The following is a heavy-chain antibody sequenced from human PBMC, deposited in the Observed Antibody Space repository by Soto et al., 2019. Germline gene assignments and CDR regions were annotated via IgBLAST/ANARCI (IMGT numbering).Heavy chain of an antibody. Sequence: QVQLVQSGAEVKKPGSSVKVSCKASGGTFSSYAISWVRQAPGQGLEWMGGIIPIFGTANYGQKFQGRVTITADESTSTADMELSSLRSEETAVYDCARALEHCGGDCYQDYWGQGTLVTVSS. CDR1: GGTFSSYA. CDR3: ARALEHCGGDCYQDY. V-gene: IGHV1-69*12. J-gene: IGHJ4*02. D-gene: IGHD2-21*02. CDR2: IIPIFGTA.